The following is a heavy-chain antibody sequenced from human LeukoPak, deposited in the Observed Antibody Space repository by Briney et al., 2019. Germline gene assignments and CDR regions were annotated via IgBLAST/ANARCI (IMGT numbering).Heavy chain of an antibody. J-gene: IGHJ5*02. V-gene: IGHV3-30-3*01. CDR2: ISYDGSNK. D-gene: IGHD5-12*01. Sequence: GGSLRLSCAASGFTFSSYAVHWVRQAPGKGLEWVAVISYDGSNKYYADSVKGRFTISRDNSKNTLYLQMNSLRAEDTAVYYCARVEGYSGYDSGYNWFDPWGQGTLVTVSS. CDR1: GFTFSSYA. CDR3: ARVEGYSGYDSGYNWFDP.